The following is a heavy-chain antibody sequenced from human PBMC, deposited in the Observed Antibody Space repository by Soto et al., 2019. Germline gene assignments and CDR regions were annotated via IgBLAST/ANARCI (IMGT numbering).Heavy chain of an antibody. CDR2: IRGSDDTT. V-gene: IGHV3-23*01. Sequence: EVQLLESGGGLVQPGGSLRLSCGASGFTFNNYGMTWVRQAPGKGLEWVSGIRGSDDTTYYADSVKGRFTISRDNSKNTLYLQMSRLRDGYMAVYYCVKGGGGSIVDHWGQGTLLTVSS. CDR1: GFTFNNYG. D-gene: IGHD3-16*01. CDR3: VKGGGGSIVDH. J-gene: IGHJ4*02.